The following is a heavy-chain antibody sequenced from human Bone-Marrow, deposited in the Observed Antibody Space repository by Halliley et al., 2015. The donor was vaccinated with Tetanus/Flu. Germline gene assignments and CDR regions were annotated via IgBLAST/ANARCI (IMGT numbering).Heavy chain of an antibody. CDR3: ARDSTVTTVGDYYYYGMDV. V-gene: IGHV4-34*01. D-gene: IGHD4-17*01. Sequence: TDQVGSAKYFPSLRGRATISIDPSKNQISLKLSSVTAADTAVYYCARDSTVTTVGDYYYYGMDVWGQGTTVTVSS. J-gene: IGHJ6*02. CDR2: TDQVGSA.